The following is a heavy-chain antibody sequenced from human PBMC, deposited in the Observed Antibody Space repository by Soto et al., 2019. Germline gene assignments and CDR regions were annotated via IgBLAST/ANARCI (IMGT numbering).Heavy chain of an antibody. J-gene: IGHJ4*01. CDR2: IKSKINGGTT. D-gene: IGHD2-15*01. CDR3: TTDSLFTRILVLFDF. CDR1: GFTFSTAW. V-gene: IGHV3-15*07. Sequence: EVQLVESGGGLVKPGGSLTLSCAASGFTFSTAWINWIRQATGKGLERVGRIKSKINGGTTDFAASVKGRFANSRDGSTDMVYQQMNSLEPEDTAMYYCTTDSLFTRILVLFDFWGHGTLVTVSS.